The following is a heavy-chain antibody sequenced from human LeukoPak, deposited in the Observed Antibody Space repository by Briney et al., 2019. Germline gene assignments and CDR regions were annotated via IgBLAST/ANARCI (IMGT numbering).Heavy chain of an antibody. V-gene: IGHV4-30-4*01. CDR1: GGSISSGDYY. CDR3: ARETRYCSGGSCPYYFDY. CDR2: IYYSGST. D-gene: IGHD2-15*01. Sequence: SETLSLTCTVSGGSISSGDYYWSWIRQPPGKGLEWIGYIYYSGSTYYNPSLKSRDTISVDTSKNQFSLKLSSVTAADTAVYYCARETRYCSGGSCPYYFDYWGQGTLVTVSS. J-gene: IGHJ4*02.